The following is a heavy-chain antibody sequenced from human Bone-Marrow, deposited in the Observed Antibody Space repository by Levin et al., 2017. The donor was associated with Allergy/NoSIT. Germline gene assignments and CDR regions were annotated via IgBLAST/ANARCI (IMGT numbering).Heavy chain of an antibody. CDR2: IDWDDDK. CDR3: GRTTGYSREFDQ. D-gene: IGHD6-13*01. J-gene: IGHJ4*02. V-gene: IGHV2-70*11. Sequence: SGPTLVKPTQTLTLTCTFSGFSLTTGGMSMSWIRQPPGKALDWLARIDWDDDKYYRTSLKTRLTISKDTSPTQVVLTMTNMDTVDTATYCWGRTTGYSREFDQWGQGTLVTVSS. CDR1: GFSLTTGGMS.